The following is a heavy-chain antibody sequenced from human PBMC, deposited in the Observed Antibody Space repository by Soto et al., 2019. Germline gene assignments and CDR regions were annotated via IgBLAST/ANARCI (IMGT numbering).Heavy chain of an antibody. CDR3: ARIGVSPGHDSPDFDT. V-gene: IGHV1-18*01. D-gene: IGHD3-16*01. J-gene: IGHJ4*02. CDR1: GYTFNFYG. CDR2: ISGFNGNT. Sequence: ASVKVSCKASGYTFNFYGITWVRQAPGQGLEWMGWISGFNGNTNYAADLQGRVTMTTDTSTSTAYMELRGLRSDDTAVYCCARIGVSPGHDSPDFDTWGQGTQVTVSS.